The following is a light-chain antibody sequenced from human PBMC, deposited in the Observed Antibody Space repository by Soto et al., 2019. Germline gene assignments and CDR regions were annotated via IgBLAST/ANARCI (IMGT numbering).Light chain of an antibody. V-gene: IGKV3-11*01. J-gene: IGKJ5*01. CDR3: QQRSDRLPIT. Sequence: EIVFTYSSATLSFSPVERGTLSCRASQSVSSHLAWYQQKPGQAPRLLIYDASKRPTGIPARFSGSGSGTDFTLTISSLEPEDSAVYYCQQRSDRLPITFGQGTRLEIK. CDR1: QSVSSH. CDR2: DAS.